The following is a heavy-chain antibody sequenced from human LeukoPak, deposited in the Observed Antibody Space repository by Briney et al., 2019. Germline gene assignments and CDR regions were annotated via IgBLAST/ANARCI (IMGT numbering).Heavy chain of an antibody. J-gene: IGHJ4*02. D-gene: IGHD5-12*01. CDR2: IYGGGST. V-gene: IGHV3-53*01. Sequence: PGGSLRLSCAASGFTVSSNSVSWVRQAPGKGLEWVSLIYGGGSTYYADSVKGRFTISRDNSKDALYLQMNSLRPEDTAVYYCARHSGHSGSYYFDYWGQGTLVTVSS. CDR3: ARHSGHSGSYYFDY. CDR1: GFTVSSNS.